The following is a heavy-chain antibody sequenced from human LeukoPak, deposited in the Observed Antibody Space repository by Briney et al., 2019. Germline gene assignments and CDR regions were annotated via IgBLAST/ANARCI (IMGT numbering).Heavy chain of an antibody. V-gene: IGHV3-7*03. CDR1: GFMFSSYW. D-gene: IGHD3-10*01. Sequence: GGSLRLSCAASGFMFSSYWMSWVRQAPGKGLEWVADIKEDGSEKSYVDSVKGRFTISRDNAKNSLYLQMNTLRAEDTAVYYCAKGNKGGMIVPGERPKYFQEWGQGTLVTVSS. J-gene: IGHJ1*01. CDR3: AKGNKGGMIVPGERPKYFQE. CDR2: IKEDGSEK.